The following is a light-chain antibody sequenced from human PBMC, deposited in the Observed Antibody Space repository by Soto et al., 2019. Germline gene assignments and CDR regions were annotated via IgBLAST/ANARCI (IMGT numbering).Light chain of an antibody. CDR3: QQRSNWPPIT. V-gene: IGKV3-11*01. Sequence: EIVLTQSPATLSLSPGERATLSCRASRSVSDFLAWYQQKPGQPPRLLIYDASNRATGIPARFSGSGSGTDFTLTISSLEPEDFAVYYCQQRSNWPPITFGQGTRLEI. CDR1: RSVSDF. CDR2: DAS. J-gene: IGKJ5*01.